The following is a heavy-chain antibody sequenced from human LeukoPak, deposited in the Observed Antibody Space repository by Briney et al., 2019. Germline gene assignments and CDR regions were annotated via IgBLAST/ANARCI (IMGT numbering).Heavy chain of an antibody. CDR1: VGSISSYY. J-gene: IGHJ4*02. V-gene: IGHV4-59*01. D-gene: IGHD6-13*01. Sequence: PSETLSLTCTVSVGSISSYYWSWIRQPPGKGLEWIGYIYNSGSTNYNPSLRRRVTISVDTSKKQFSLKVTTVTAADTAVYFCASALAGYTSTWFDNWGQGTLVTVSS. CDR2: IYNSGST. CDR3: ASALAGYTSTWFDN.